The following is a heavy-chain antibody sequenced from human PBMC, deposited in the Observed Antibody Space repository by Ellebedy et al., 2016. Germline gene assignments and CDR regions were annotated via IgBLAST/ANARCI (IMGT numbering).Heavy chain of an antibody. D-gene: IGHD4-17*01. CDR2: ISYDGSSK. J-gene: IGHJ6*01. CDR3: AKGDGDFYYYDYGMDV. CDR1: GFTFSNYG. V-gene: IGHV3-30*18. Sequence: GESLKISXAASGFTFSNYGMHWVRQAPGKGLEWVAVISYDGSSKYYVDSVKGRFTISRDNSKNTLYLQMNSLRAEDTAVYYCAKGDGDFYYYDYGMDVWGQGTTVTVSS.